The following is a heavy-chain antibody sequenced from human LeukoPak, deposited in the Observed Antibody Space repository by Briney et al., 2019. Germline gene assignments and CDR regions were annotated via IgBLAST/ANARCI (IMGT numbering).Heavy chain of an antibody. V-gene: IGHV1-2*02. D-gene: IGHD1-1*01. CDR1: GYTFTGYY. Sequence: ASVKVSCKASGYTFTGYYMHWVRQAPGQGLEWRGWINPNSGGTNYAQKFQGRVSMTRDTSISTAYMELSRLRSDDTAVYYCARVGATGTTSPFDYWGQGTLVTVSS. J-gene: IGHJ4*02. CDR2: INPNSGGT. CDR3: ARVGATGTTSPFDY.